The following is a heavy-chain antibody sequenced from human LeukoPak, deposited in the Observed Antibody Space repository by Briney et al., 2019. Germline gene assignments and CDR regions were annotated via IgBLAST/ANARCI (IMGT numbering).Heavy chain of an antibody. CDR3: AKDSTIFGVPGGRYYYYYMDV. V-gene: IGHV3-30*18. J-gene: IGHJ6*03. CDR1: GFTFRSYG. Sequence: PGGSLRLSCAASGFTFRSYGIHWVRQAPGKGLEWVALISYDGSNKYYADSVKGRFTISRDNSKNTLYLQMNSLRAEDTAVYYCAKDSTIFGVPGGRYYYYYMDVWGKGTTVTVSS. CDR2: ISYDGSNK. D-gene: IGHD3-3*01.